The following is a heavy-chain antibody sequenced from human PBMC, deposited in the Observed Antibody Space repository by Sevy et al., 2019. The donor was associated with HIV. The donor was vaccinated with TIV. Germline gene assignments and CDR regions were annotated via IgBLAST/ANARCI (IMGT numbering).Heavy chain of an antibody. CDR1: GYTFTGYY. CDR3: ARDHGWAALVRCDPINYVMDV. D-gene: IGHD5-12*01. CDR2: INPNSGGT. Sequence: ASVKVSCKASGYTFTGYYMHWVRQAPGQGLEWMGWINPNSGGTNYAQKFQGRVTMTRETSISTAYMELSRLRSDDTAVYYCARDHGWAALVRCDPINYVMDVWGQGTTVTVSS. V-gene: IGHV1-2*02. J-gene: IGHJ6*02.